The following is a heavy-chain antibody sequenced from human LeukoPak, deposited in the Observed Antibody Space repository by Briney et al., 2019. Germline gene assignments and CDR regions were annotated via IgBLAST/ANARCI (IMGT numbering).Heavy chain of an antibody. Sequence: GGSLRLSCAASGFTLSSYWMSWVRQAPGKGLEWVANIKQDGSEKYYVDSVKGRFTISRDNAKNSLYLQMNSLRAEDTAVYYCARGASGGSGSYYLGRYYYYGMDVWGQGTTVTVSS. J-gene: IGHJ6*02. CDR2: IKQDGSEK. CDR3: ARGASGGSGSYYLGRYYYYGMDV. D-gene: IGHD3-10*01. V-gene: IGHV3-7*03. CDR1: GFTLSSYW.